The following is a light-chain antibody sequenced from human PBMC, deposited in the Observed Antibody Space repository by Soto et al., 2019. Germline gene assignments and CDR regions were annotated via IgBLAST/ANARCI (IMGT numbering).Light chain of an antibody. CDR2: KAS. Sequence: DIQMAQSPSTLSGSVGDRVTITFRASQTISSWLAWYQQKPGKAPKLLNYKASTLKSGVPSRFSGSGSGTEFTLTISSLQPDDFATYYCQHYNSYSEAFGQGTKVDIK. CDR1: QTISSW. V-gene: IGKV1-5*03. J-gene: IGKJ1*01. CDR3: QHYNSYSEA.